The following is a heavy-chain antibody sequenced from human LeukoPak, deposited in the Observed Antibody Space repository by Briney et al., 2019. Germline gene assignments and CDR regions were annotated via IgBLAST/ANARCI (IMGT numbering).Heavy chain of an antibody. CDR2: INPSVGST. V-gene: IGHV1-46*01. CDR3: ARSNWNYYDSFDF. D-gene: IGHD3-22*01. J-gene: IGHJ4*02. Sequence: ASVKVSCKASGYTFTSYYTQWVRQAPGQGLEWMGIINPSVGSTTYAQKFQGRITVTRDMSTSTVYMELSSLRSEDTAVYYCARSNWNYYDSFDFWGQGALVTVSS. CDR1: GYTFTSYY.